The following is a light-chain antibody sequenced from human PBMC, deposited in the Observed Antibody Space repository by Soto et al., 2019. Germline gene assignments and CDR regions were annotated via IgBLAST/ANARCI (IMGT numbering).Light chain of an antibody. V-gene: IGLV1-51*01. J-gene: IGLJ1*01. CDR3: GTWDTRLPDCV. CDR2: DDN. Sequence: QSVLTQPPSVSAAPGQRVTISCSGSASNIGNNSVSWYQQLPGAAPKLLTYDDNNRPSGIPDRFSGSKSGTSATLGITGLQTGDEADYYCGTWDTRLPDCVFGPGTKVTV. CDR1: ASNIGNNS.